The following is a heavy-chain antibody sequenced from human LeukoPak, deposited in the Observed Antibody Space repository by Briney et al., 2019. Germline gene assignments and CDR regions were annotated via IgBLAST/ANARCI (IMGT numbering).Heavy chain of an antibody. D-gene: IGHD2-21*01. V-gene: IGHV1-69*05. Sequence: ASVKVSCKASGGTFSSYAISWVRQAPGQGLEWMGGIIPIFGTANYAQKFQGRVTITTDESTSTAYMELSSLRSEDTAMYYCARRVADTYYYYYMDVWGKGTTVTVSS. CDR1: GGTFSSYA. J-gene: IGHJ6*03. CDR3: ARRVADTYYYYYMDV. CDR2: IIPIFGTA.